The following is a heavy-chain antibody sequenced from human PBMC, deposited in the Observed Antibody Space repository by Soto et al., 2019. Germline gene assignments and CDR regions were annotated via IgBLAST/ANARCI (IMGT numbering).Heavy chain of an antibody. Sequence: SETLSLTCTVSGGSISSYYWNWIRQPPGKGLEWIGYIYYSGSTNYNPSLKSRVTISVDTSKNQFSLKLSSVTAADTAVYYCARHSGHYDFWKYNYYYMDVWGKGTTVT. CDR1: GGSISSYY. V-gene: IGHV4-59*08. CDR3: ARHSGHYDFWKYNYYYMDV. J-gene: IGHJ6*03. D-gene: IGHD3-3*01. CDR2: IYYSGST.